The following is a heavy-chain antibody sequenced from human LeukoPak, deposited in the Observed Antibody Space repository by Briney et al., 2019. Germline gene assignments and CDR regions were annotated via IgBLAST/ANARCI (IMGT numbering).Heavy chain of an antibody. CDR3: ARAELPAAIKSGAFDI. J-gene: IGHJ3*02. D-gene: IGHD2-2*01. CDR2: IWSDGSNK. Sequence: GRSLRLSCAASGFTFSSYGMHWVRQAPGKGREWVAVIWSDGSNKYYADSVKGRFTISRDNSKNTLYLQMNSLRAEDTAVYYCARAELPAAIKSGAFDIWGQGTMVTVSS. V-gene: IGHV3-33*01. CDR1: GFTFSSYG.